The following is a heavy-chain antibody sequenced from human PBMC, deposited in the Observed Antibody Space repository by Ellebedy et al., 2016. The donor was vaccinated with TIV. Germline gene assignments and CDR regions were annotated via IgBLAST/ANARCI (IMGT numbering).Heavy chain of an antibody. D-gene: IGHD2-2*01. CDR2: ISSSSSTI. J-gene: IGHJ6*03. V-gene: IGHV3-48*01. Sequence: GESLKISXAVSGFSVRSNYVSWVRQAPGKGLEWVSYISSSSSTIYYADSVKGRFTISRDNSKNTLYLQMNSLRAEDTAVYYCAKDGAPAAISHYYYYMDVWGKGTTVTVSS. CDR3: AKDGAPAAISHYYYYMDV. CDR1: GFSVRSNY.